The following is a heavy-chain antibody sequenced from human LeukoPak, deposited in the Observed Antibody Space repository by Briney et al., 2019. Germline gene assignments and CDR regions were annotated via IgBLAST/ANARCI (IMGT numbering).Heavy chain of an antibody. D-gene: IGHD4-17*01. CDR1: GCSIRSYY. J-gene: IGHJ4*02. Sequence: PSETLSLTCTVSGCSIRSYYWSWIRQPPGKGLEWIGYIYYSGSTNYNPSLKSRVSISVDTSKNQFSLKLGSVTAADTAVYYCARKGSTVTMLYPFDHWGQGTLVTVSS. CDR3: ARKGSTVTMLYPFDH. V-gene: IGHV4-59*01. CDR2: IYYSGST.